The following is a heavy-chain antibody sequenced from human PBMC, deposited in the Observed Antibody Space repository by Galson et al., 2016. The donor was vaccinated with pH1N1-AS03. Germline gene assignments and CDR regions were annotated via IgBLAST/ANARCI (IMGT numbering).Heavy chain of an antibody. Sequence: LSLTCTVSGGSISRDSYHLGWIRQPPGKGLEWSGLIYPTGNTYYNPSLNSQVTISVDTSKDQFSLNLNSVTAAATAAYYCASLRVDINWLDPWGQGTLVTVSS. V-gene: IGHV4-39*07. CDR2: IYPTGNT. D-gene: IGHD5-12*01. CDR1: GGSISRDSYH. CDR3: ASLRVDINWLDP. J-gene: IGHJ5*01.